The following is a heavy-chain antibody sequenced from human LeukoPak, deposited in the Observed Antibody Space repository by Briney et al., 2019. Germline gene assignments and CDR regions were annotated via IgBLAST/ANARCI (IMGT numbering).Heavy chain of an antibody. D-gene: IGHD4/OR15-4a*01. V-gene: IGHV3-64D*06. Sequence: GGSLRLSCSASGFTFSTYAMHWVRQAPGKGLEHVSVISRNGGSTWYADSVRGRFAISRDNSKKTLYLQMSSLRADDTAVYYCVKDGADYGEHGWSDPWGQGALVTVSS. CDR3: VKDGADYGEHGWSDP. CDR2: ISRNGGST. J-gene: IGHJ5*02. CDR1: GFTFSTYA.